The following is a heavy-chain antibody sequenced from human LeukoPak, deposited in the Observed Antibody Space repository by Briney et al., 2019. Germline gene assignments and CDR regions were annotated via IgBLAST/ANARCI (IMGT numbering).Heavy chain of an antibody. V-gene: IGHV3-21*06. Sequence: GGSLRLSCAASGFAFSSYNMKWDRQAPGTGLEWVSFISTTSTYIYYADSVKGRFTVSRDNSKNLLYLQMDSLRVEDTAVYYCARAGTCSSTSCDGGIEYWGQGTLVTVSS. CDR2: ISTTSTYI. D-gene: IGHD2-2*01. J-gene: IGHJ4*02. CDR3: ARAGTCSSTSCDGGIEY. CDR1: GFAFSSYN.